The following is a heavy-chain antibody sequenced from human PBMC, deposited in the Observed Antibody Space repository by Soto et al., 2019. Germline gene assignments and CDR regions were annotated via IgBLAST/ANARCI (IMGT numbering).Heavy chain of an antibody. CDR1: GGSMTSYY. V-gene: IGHV4-4*07. J-gene: IGHJ5*02. CDR2: IYISGRT. CDR3: VRDKGSYQETWVDP. Sequence: QVQLQESGPGQVKSSETLSLTCTVSGGSMTSYYWSWIRKSAGKGLEWIGRIYISGRTNYNPSLERRVTMSVDTSKNQFSLRLSSVTAADTAVYYCVRDKGSYQETWVDPWGQGILVSVSS. D-gene: IGHD3-16*02.